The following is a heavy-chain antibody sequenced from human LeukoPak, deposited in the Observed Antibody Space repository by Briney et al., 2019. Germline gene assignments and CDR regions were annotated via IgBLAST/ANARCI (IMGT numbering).Heavy chain of an antibody. D-gene: IGHD6-19*01. CDR3: GSYFSGWGYYFDY. CDR1: GYTFTVYY. V-gene: IGHV1-2*02. J-gene: IGHJ4*02. Sequence: GASVTVSFKASGYTFTVYYMDWVRQAPGQGRERMGCITPNSGGTNYAQKFHGRFTMTTNTSISTAYMGLSRLISDDTAVYYCGSYFSGWGYYFDYWGQGTLVTVSS. CDR2: ITPNSGGT.